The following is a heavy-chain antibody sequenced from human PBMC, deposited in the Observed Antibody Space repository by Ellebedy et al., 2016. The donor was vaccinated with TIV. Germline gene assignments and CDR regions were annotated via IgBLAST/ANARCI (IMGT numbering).Heavy chain of an antibody. CDR2: INSDGSST. Sequence: PGGSLRLSCVASGFAFSSRWIHWVRQAPGKGLVWVSHINSDGSSTNYADSVKGRFTISRDNAKDTVYLQMNSLRAEETAVYYCARQTVATSVNDAFDIWGQGTVVTVSS. V-gene: IGHV3-74*01. J-gene: IGHJ3*02. CDR3: ARQTVATSVNDAFDI. CDR1: GFAFSSRW. D-gene: IGHD1-26*01.